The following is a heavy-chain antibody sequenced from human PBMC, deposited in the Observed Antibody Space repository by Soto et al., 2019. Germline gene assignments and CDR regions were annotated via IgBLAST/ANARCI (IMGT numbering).Heavy chain of an antibody. J-gene: IGHJ4*02. CDR1: GFSLSTSGVG. CDR2: IYWDDDK. D-gene: IGHD1-1*01. V-gene: IGHV2-5*02. Sequence: QITLKESGPTLVRPSQTLTLTCTFSGFSLSTSGVGVGWIRQPPGKALEWLALIYWDDDKRYRPSLKSRLTIXKXTXXNQVVLTLTNVDPVDTATYYCAHRAATTDSYYFDYWGQGTLITVSS. CDR3: AHRAATTDSYYFDY.